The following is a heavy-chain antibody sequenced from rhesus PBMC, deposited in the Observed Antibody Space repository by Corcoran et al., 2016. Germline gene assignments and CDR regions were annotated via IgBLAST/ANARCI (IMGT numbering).Heavy chain of an antibody. CDR1: GGSISSSTW. J-gene: IGHJ4*01. CDR2: IYGSGGST. CDR3: AREPPSYGSSLYYFDY. D-gene: IGHD4-29*01. V-gene: IGHV4-93*01. Sequence: QVQLQESGPAVVKPSETLSLTCAVSGGSISSSTWWGWIRPSPGKGLEWIGGIYGSGGSTEYNPSLKSRVTISIDTSKNQFSLKLSSVTAADTAVYYCAREPPSYGSSLYYFDYWGQGVLVTVSS.